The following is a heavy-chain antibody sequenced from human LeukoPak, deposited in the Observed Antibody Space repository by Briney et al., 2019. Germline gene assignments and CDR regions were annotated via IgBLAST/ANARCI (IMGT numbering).Heavy chain of an antibody. CDR3: ARGDCSGGSCYSFDY. V-gene: IGHV4-59*01. CDR2: IYYTGST. D-gene: IGHD2-15*01. Sequence: SETLSLTCTVSGGSISSYYWSWIRQPPGKALEWIGYIYYTGSTNYNPSLKSRVTISVDTSKNQFSLRLSSVTAADTAVYYCARGDCSGGSCYSFDYWGQGTLVTVSS. CDR1: GGSISSYY. J-gene: IGHJ4*02.